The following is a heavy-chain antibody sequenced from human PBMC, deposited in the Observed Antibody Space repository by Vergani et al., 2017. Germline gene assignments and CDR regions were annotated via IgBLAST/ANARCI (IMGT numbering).Heavy chain of an antibody. D-gene: IGHD1-26*01. V-gene: IGHV3-73*01. CDR1: GFTFSGSA. J-gene: IGHJ4*02. CDR3: TSMRGATDIDY. Sequence: EVQLVESGGGLVQPGGSLKLSCAASGFTFSGSAMHWVRQASGKGLEWVGRIRSKVNNYATAYAASVKGRFTISRDDSKTTAYLQMNSLKTKDTAVYYCTSMRGATDIDYWGQGTLVTVSS. CDR2: IRSKVNNYAT.